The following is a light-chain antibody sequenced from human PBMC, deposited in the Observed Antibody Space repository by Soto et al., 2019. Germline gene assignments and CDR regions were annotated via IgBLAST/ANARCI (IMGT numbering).Light chain of an antibody. CDR2: DAS. J-gene: IGKJ1*01. Sequence: PGERATLSCRASQSVSSSHLAWYQQKPGQAPRLLIYDASNRAPGIPARFSGSGSGTDFTLTVSSLQSEDFAVYYCQQYYNWPPWTFGLGTKVDIK. V-gene: IGKV3D-15*01. CDR1: QSVSSSH. CDR3: QQYYNWPPWT.